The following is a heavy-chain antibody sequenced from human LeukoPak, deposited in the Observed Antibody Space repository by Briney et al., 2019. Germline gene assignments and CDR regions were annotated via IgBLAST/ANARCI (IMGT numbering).Heavy chain of an antibody. V-gene: IGHV4-38-2*01. CDR2: IYYSGST. CDR1: GFTFSDYY. CDR3: ARTYYYGSGSSRFDY. Sequence: GSLRLSCAASGFTFSDYYINWIRQAPGKGLEWIGSIYYSGSTYYNPSLKSRVTISVDTSKNQFSLKLSSVIAADTAVYYCARTYYYGSGSSRFDYWGQGTLVTVSS. J-gene: IGHJ4*02. D-gene: IGHD3-10*01.